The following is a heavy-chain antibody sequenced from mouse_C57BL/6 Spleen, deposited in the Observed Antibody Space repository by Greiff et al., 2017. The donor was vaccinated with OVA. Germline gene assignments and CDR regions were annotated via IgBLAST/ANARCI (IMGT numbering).Heavy chain of an antibody. J-gene: IGHJ4*01. V-gene: IGHV2-4*01. CDR3: AKGGVTTVNAMDY. Sequence: VQGVESGPGLVQPSQSLSITCTVSGFSLTSYGVHWVRQPPGKGLEWLGVIWSGGSTDYNAAFISSLSISKDNSKSQVFFKMNSLQADDTAIYYCAKGGVTTVNAMDYWGQGTSVTVSS. D-gene: IGHD1-1*01. CDR1: GFSLTSYG. CDR2: IWSGGST.